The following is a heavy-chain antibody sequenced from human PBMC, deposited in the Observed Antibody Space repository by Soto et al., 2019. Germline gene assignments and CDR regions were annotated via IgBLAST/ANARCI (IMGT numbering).Heavy chain of an antibody. J-gene: IGHJ6*02. CDR1: GYTFTSYA. CDR3: ASGVHNFGVVIIPSVDYYGMDV. V-gene: IGHV1-3*01. CDR2: INAGNGNT. Sequence: ASVKVSCKASGYTFTSYAMHWVRQAPGQRLEWMGWINAGNGNTKYSQKFQGRVTITRDTSASTAYMELSSLRSEDTAVYYCASGVHNFGVVIIPSVDYYGMDVWGQGTTVTVSS. D-gene: IGHD3-3*01.